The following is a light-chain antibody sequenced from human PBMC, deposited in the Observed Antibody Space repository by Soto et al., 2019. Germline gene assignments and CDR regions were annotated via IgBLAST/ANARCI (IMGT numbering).Light chain of an antibody. CDR1: QSINSR. Sequence: DIQMTHSPSSLSASVGDTVTITCRASQSINSRFSWYQQKAGQAPKLLIYAASRLQSGVPSRFSGSGSGTDFTLTISSLQPEDFATYFCQQSYSRVTFGQGTKV. J-gene: IGKJ1*01. V-gene: IGKV1-39*01. CDR3: QQSYSRVT. CDR2: AAS.